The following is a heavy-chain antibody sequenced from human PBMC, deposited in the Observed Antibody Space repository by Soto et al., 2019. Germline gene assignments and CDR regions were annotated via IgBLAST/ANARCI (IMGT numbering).Heavy chain of an antibody. Sequence: QVQLQESGPGPVKPSETLSLTCTVSGGSISSYYWSWIRQPPGKGLEWIGYIYYSGSTNYNPSLKSRVTISVDTSKNQFSLKLNSVTAADTAVYYCARLPPGSCSSTSCYNFWYFDLWGRGTLVTVSS. CDR1: GGSISSYY. D-gene: IGHD2-2*02. CDR3: ARLPPGSCSSTSCYNFWYFDL. J-gene: IGHJ2*01. CDR2: IYYSGST. V-gene: IGHV4-59*08.